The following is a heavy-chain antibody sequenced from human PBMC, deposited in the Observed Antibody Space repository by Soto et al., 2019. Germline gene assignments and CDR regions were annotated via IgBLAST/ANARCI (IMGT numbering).Heavy chain of an antibody. CDR3: ARDGEYYYSSGYLYYRMDV. CDR2: IYYSGSI. D-gene: IGHD3-22*01. Sequence: SETLSLTCTVSGGPISSGGNYWSWIRQHPGKGLEWIGYIYYSGSIYYNPSLKSRVTISVDTSKNQFSLKLSSVTAADSAVYYCARDGEYYYSSGYLYYRMDVWGQGTTVTVSS. J-gene: IGHJ6*02. V-gene: IGHV4-31*03. CDR1: GGPISSGGNY.